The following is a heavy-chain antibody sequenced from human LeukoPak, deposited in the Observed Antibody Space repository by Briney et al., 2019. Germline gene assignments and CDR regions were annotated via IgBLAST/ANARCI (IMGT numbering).Heavy chain of an antibody. CDR3: ARDISGSWFDY. V-gene: IGHV3-53*01. Sequence: GGSLRLSCAASGFTVSSNYMSWVRQAPGKGLEWVSVIYSGGSTYYADSVKGRFTISRDTSKNTLYLQMNSLRAEDTAVYYCARDISGSWFDYWGQGTLVTVSS. D-gene: IGHD3-22*01. CDR1: GFTVSSNY. J-gene: IGHJ4*02. CDR2: IYSGGST.